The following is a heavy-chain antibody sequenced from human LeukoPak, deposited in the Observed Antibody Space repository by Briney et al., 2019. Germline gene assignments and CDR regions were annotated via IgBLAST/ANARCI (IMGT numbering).Heavy chain of an antibody. J-gene: IGHJ4*02. CDR1: GFTFSSYG. CDR3: AKGEGMFGSGWYRLDY. CDR2: ISGSGGST. D-gene: IGHD6-19*01. Sequence: GGSLRLSCAASGFTFSSYGMSWVRQAPGKGLEWVSAISGSGGSTYYADSVKGRFTISRDNSKNTLYLQMNSLRAEDTAVYYCAKGEGMFGSGWYRLDYWGQGTLVTVSS. V-gene: IGHV3-23*01.